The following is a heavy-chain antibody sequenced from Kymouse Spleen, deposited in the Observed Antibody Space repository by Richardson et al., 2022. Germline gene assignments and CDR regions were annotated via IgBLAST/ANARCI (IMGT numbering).Heavy chain of an antibody. J-gene: IGHJ6*02. CDR2: ISYDGSNK. CDR3: AKDQAAAHYYGMDV. D-gene: IGHD6-13*01. Sequence: QVQLVESGGGVVQPGRSLRLSCAASGFTFSSYGMHWVRQAPGKGLEWVAVISYDGSNKYYADSVKGRFTISRDNSKNTLYLQMNSLRAEDTAVYYCAKDQAAAHYYGMDVWGQGTTVTVSS. CDR1: GFTFSSYG. V-gene: IGHV3-30*18.